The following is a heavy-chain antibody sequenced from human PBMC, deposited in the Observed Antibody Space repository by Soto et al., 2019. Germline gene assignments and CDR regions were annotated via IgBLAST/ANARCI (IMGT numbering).Heavy chain of an antibody. CDR3: AKERCSSTSCSYYYYYGMDV. CDR1: GFTFSSYG. CDR2: ISYDGSNK. Sequence: QVQLVESGGGVVQPGRSLRLSCAASGFTFSSYGMHWVHQAPGKGLEWVAVISYDGSNKYYADSVKGRFTISRDNSKNTLYLQMNSLRAEDTAVYYCAKERCSSTSCSYYYYYGMDVWGQGTTVTVSS. J-gene: IGHJ6*02. D-gene: IGHD2-2*01. V-gene: IGHV3-30*18.